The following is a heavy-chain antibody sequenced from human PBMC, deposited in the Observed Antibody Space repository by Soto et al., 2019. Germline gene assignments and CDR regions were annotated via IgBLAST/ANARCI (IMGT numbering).Heavy chain of an antibody. Sequence: EVQLVESGGGLAQPGGSLRLSCLTSGDTLSGHWMHWVRQSPGKGLVWVAGLNSDGTTTIYADSVKGRFTVSRDNAKNTVDLQMESLRVEDTDVSNDTGRFYYSSWGQGILVTVSS. CDR1: GDTLSGHW. J-gene: IGHJ5*02. V-gene: IGHV3-74*01. CDR3: TGRFYYSS. CDR2: LNSDGTTT. D-gene: IGHD3-10*01.